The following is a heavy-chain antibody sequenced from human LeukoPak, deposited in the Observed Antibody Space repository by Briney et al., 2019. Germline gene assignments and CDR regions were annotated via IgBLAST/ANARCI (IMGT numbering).Heavy chain of an antibody. CDR1: GYSISSGYY. CDR3: ARDKLRCYMDV. D-gene: IGHD4-17*01. CDR2: IYYSGST. J-gene: IGHJ6*03. V-gene: IGHV4-38-2*02. Sequence: SETLSLTCTVSGYSISSGYYWVWIRQPPGKGLEWIGSIYYSGSTSYNPSLKSRVTMTVDTSKSQFSLKLSSVTAADTAVYYCARDKLRCYMDVWGKGTTVTVSS.